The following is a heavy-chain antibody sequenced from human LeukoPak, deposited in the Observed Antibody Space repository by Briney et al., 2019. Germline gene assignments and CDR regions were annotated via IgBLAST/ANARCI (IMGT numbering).Heavy chain of an antibody. Sequence: GGSLRLSCAASGFTFSSYAMHWVRQAPGKGLEWVAVISYDGSNKYYADSVKGRFTISRDNSKNTLYLQMNSLRAEDTAVYYCAKDRGANGLDYWGQGTLVTVSS. CDR3: AKDRGANGLDY. CDR2: ISYDGSNK. J-gene: IGHJ4*02. D-gene: IGHD1-26*01. CDR1: GFTFSSYA. V-gene: IGHV3-30*04.